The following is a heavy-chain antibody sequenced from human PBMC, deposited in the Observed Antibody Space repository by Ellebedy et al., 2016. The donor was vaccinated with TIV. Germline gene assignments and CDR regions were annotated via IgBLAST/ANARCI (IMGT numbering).Heavy chain of an antibody. J-gene: IGHJ5*02. D-gene: IGHD3-10*01. CDR1: GFTFSSYG. Sequence: PGGSLRLSCAASGFTFSSYGMHWVRQAPGKGLEWVAVIWYDGSNKNYADSVKGRFTISRDNANNSLYLQMNSLRAEDTAVYYCAKELKTMLRGAYLASWGQGILVTVSS. CDR2: IWYDGSNK. V-gene: IGHV3-33*03. CDR3: AKELKTMLRGAYLAS.